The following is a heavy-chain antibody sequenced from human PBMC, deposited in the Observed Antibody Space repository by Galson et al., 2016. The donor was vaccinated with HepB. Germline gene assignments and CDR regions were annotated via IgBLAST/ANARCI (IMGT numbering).Heavy chain of an antibody. V-gene: IGHV3-7*01. Sequence: SLRLSCAGSGFTFNNYWMSWVRQAPGKGLQWVANIKEDGSAKYYLDSVKGRFIISRDNSKKLLYLQMNSLRGEDTAVYFCTGEDSGTRAFDIWGQGTTVTVSS. CDR1: GFTFNNYW. CDR2: IKEDGSAK. CDR3: TGEDSGTRAFDI. J-gene: IGHJ3*02. D-gene: IGHD1-26*01.